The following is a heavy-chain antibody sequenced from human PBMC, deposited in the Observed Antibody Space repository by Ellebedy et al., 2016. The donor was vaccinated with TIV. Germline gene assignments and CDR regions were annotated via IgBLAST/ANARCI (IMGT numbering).Heavy chain of an antibody. CDR2: INIYNGNT. D-gene: IGHD3-10*01. CDR3: ARAPNYSGSGSFYVES. Sequence: ASVKVSCKASGYTFTSYGINWVRQAPGQGLEWMGWINIYNGNTNYAQKFQGRVTMTTDTSTSTAYMELRSLRSDDTAVYYCARAPNYSGSGSFYVESWGQGTLVTVSS. J-gene: IGHJ5*02. CDR1: GYTFTSYG. V-gene: IGHV1-18*04.